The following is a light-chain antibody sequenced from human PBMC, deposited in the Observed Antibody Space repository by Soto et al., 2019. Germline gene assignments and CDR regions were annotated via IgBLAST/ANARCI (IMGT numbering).Light chain of an antibody. J-gene: IGKJ5*01. Sequence: IVLTHSPRTPSLSPLVRTNLSCSASQRVSSSYLAWYQQKPGQAPRLLISGASSRANGIQDRFSGSGSGTAFNLPIPRLEPEDFAVYYCQQRSNWFTFGQGTRLEIK. V-gene: IGKV3D-20*02. CDR3: QQRSNWFT. CDR1: QRVSSSY. CDR2: GAS.